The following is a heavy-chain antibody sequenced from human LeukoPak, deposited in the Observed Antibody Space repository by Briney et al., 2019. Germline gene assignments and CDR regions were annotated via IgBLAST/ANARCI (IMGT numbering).Heavy chain of an antibody. J-gene: IGHJ4*02. CDR2: ISGSGGST. V-gene: IGHV3-23*01. Sequence: GGSLRLSCAASGFTFSSYAMSWVRQAPGKGLEWVSAISGSGGSTYYADSVKGRFTISRDNSKNTLYLQMNSLRAEDTAVYYCATPSRRITIFGVAPAGIFDYWGQGTLVTVSS. CDR1: GFTFSSYA. CDR3: ATPSRRITIFGVAPAGIFDY. D-gene: IGHD3-3*01.